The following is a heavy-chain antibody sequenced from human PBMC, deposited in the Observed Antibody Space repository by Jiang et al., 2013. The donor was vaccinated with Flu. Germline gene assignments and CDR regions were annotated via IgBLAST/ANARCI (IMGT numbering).Heavy chain of an antibody. Sequence: SCKASGGTFSSYAISWVRQAPGQGLEWMGGIIPIFGTANYAQKFQGRVTITADESTSTAYMELSSLRSEDTAVYYCAGRGYSGSPRFPFDYWGQGTLVTVSS. J-gene: IGHJ4*02. CDR1: GGTFSSYA. V-gene: IGHV1-69*01. D-gene: IGHD5-12*01. CDR3: AGRGYSGSPRFPFDY. CDR2: IIPIFGTA.